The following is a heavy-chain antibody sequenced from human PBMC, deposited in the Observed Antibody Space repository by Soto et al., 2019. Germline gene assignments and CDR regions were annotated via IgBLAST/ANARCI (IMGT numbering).Heavy chain of an antibody. CDR2: IYYSGST. CDR3: ARGYYDSSGYIGGFDALDI. D-gene: IGHD3-22*01. V-gene: IGHV4-59*01. Sequence: TLSLTLTVSGGSISSYYWSWIRQPPGKGLEWIGYIYYSGSTNYNPSLKSRVAISVDTSKNQFSLKLSSVTAADTAVYYCARGYYDSSGYIGGFDALDIWGQGTMDSVS. CDR1: GGSISSYY. J-gene: IGHJ3*02.